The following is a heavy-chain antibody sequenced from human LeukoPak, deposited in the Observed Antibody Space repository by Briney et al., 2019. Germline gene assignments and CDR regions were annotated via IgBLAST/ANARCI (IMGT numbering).Heavy chain of an antibody. CDR1: GFTFSSYG. CDR3: IATYHYDSSGYHCSGYRGYFDY. Sequence: GGSLRLSCAASGFTFSSYGMHWVRQAPGKGLERVAVISYDGSNKYYADSVKGRFTISRDNSKNTLYLQMNSLRADDTAVYYCIATYHYDSSGYHCSGYRGYFDYWGQGTLVTVSS. D-gene: IGHD3-22*01. CDR2: ISYDGSNK. J-gene: IGHJ4*02. V-gene: IGHV3-30*03.